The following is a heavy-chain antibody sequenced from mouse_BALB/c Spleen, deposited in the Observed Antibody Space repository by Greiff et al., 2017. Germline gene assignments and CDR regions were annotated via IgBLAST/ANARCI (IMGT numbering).Heavy chain of an antibody. Sequence: EVQLQQSGAELVKPGASVKLSCTASGFNIKDTYMHWVKQRPEQGLEWIGRIDPANGNTKYDPKFQGKATITADTSSNTAYLQLSSLTSEDTAVYYCARNPFTTVVATDYWGQGTTLTVSS. V-gene: IGHV14-3*02. CDR2: IDPANGNT. CDR1: GFNIKDTY. CDR3: ARNPFTTVVATDY. J-gene: IGHJ2*01. D-gene: IGHD1-1*01.